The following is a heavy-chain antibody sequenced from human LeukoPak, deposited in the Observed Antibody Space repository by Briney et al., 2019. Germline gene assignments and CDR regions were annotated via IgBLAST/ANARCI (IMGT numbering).Heavy chain of an antibody. CDR1: GFTFSSYS. Sequence: GGSLRLSCAASGFTFSSYSMNWVRQAPGKGLEWVSSISSSSSYIYYADSVKGRFTISRDNAKNSLYQQMNSLRAEDTAVYYCARGGDSSSWSPSYYYYYGMDVWGQGTTVTVSS. D-gene: IGHD6-13*01. V-gene: IGHV3-21*01. J-gene: IGHJ6*02. CDR2: ISSSSSYI. CDR3: ARGGDSSSWSPSYYYYYGMDV.